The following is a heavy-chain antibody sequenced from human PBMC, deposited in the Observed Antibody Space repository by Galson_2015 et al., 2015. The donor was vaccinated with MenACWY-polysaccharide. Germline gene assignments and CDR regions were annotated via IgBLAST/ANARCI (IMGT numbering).Heavy chain of an antibody. V-gene: IGHV3-33*01. Sequence: SLRLSCAASGSRFSNSGMHWVRQAPGKVLEWVAVIQNDGSEILYADSVKGRFTISRDNSKNTVFLEMNSLGAEDTAVYYCAREGSRIVFHAFDTWGQGTMVTVSS. CDR3: AREGSRIVFHAFDT. CDR2: IQNDGSEI. CDR1: GSRFSNSG. D-gene: IGHD6-13*01. J-gene: IGHJ3*02.